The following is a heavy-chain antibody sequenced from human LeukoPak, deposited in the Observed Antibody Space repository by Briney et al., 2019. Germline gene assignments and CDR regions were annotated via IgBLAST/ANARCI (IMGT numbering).Heavy chain of an antibody. Sequence: GGSLRLSCAASGFTFSSYAMHWVRQAPGKGLEYVSAISSNGGSTYYANSVKGRFTISRDNAKNSLYLQMNSLRAEDTAVYYCASFYGDYEDYWGQGTLVTVSS. V-gene: IGHV3-64*01. D-gene: IGHD4-17*01. CDR1: GFTFSSYA. CDR3: ASFYGDYEDY. J-gene: IGHJ4*02. CDR2: ISSNGGST.